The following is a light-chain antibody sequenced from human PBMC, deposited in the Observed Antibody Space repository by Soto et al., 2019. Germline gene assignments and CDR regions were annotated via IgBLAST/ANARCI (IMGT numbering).Light chain of an antibody. CDR3: ASFTTGSTLV. Sequence: QSALTQSASVSGSPGQSITISCTGTSSDIGTYDYVSWYQQYPGKAPKLIIFEVNYRPSGVSTRFSGSKSGNTASLTISGLKAEDEADYYCASFTTGSTLVFGGGTKLTVL. J-gene: IGLJ3*02. CDR1: SSDIGTYDY. V-gene: IGLV2-14*01. CDR2: EVN.